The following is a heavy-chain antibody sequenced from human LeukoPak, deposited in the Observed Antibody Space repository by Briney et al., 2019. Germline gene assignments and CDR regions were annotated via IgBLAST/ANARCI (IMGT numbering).Heavy chain of an antibody. CDR1: GFTVSSYE. V-gene: IGHV3-48*03. Sequence: GGSLRLSCAASGFTVSSYEMNWVRQAPGKGPQWVSYISSSGGMIFYTDSVKGRFTISRDNAKNSLYLQMNSLRAEDTAVYYCARGKADYDILTGYYREGEIDYWGQGTLVTVSS. D-gene: IGHD3-9*01. J-gene: IGHJ4*02. CDR3: ARGKADYDILTGYYREGEIDY. CDR2: ISSSGGMI.